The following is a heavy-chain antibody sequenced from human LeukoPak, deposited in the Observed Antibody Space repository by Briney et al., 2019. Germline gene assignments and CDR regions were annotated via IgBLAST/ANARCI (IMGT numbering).Heavy chain of an antibody. CDR2: ISGSGGST. J-gene: IGHJ4*02. Sequence: TGGSLRLSCEASGLRISDSYMGWVRQAPGKGRKGVSAISGSGGSTYYADSVKGRFTISRDNSKNTLYLQMNSLRAEDTAVYYCAKLPRKLSIAARLRPFDYWGQGTLVTVSS. V-gene: IGHV3-23*01. D-gene: IGHD6-6*01. CDR1: GLRISDSY. CDR3: AKLPRKLSIAARLRPFDY.